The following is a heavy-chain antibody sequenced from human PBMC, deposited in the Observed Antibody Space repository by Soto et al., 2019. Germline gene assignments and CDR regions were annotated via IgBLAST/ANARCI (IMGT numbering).Heavy chain of an antibody. CDR3: ARDALFQYSSGWYFYYGMDV. V-gene: IGHV1-18*01. Sequence: QVQLVQSGAEVKKPGASVKVSCKASGYTFTSYGISWVRQAPGQGLEWMGSISAYNGNTNYAQKIQGRVTMTTDTSTSTAYMELRSLRSDDTAVYYCARDALFQYSSGWYFYYGMDVWDQGTTVTVSS. CDR1: GYTFTSYG. D-gene: IGHD6-19*01. J-gene: IGHJ6*02. CDR2: ISAYNGNT.